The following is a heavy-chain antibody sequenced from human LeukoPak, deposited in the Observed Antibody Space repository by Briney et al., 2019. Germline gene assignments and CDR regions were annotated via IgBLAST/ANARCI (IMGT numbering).Heavy chain of an antibody. CDR3: ARDLALWFGEFDP. V-gene: IGHV4-4*07. D-gene: IGHD3-10*01. Sequence: SETLSLTCTVSGGSITSYYWSWIWQPAGKGLEWIWRIYTSGSTNYNPSLKSRVTMSVDTSKNQYSLKLSSVTAADTAVYYCARDLALWFGEFDPWGQGTLVTVSS. CDR2: IYTSGST. J-gene: IGHJ5*02. CDR1: GGSITSYY.